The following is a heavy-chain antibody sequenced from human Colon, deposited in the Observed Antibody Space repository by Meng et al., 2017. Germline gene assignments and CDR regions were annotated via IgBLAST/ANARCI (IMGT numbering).Heavy chain of an antibody. CDR3: ARNPVIPDARTFDF. J-gene: IGHJ4*02. V-gene: IGHV4-30-4*01. Sequence: QVQLQESGPGLVKPSQTLSLTCTISNGFINSADYYWNWIRQPPGKGPEWLGYIHSSGNTYYTPFLKSRLAMSLDTSKNQFSLRLTSVTAADTAVYYCARNPVIPDARTFDFWGQGALVTVSS. CDR1: NGFINSADYY. CDR2: IHSSGNT. D-gene: IGHD2-2*01.